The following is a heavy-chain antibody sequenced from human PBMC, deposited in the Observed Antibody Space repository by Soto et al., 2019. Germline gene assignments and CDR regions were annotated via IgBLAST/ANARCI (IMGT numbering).Heavy chain of an antibody. J-gene: IGHJ4*02. CDR2: IYADVRST. CDR3: ARGSIAVAPFDS. CDR1: GFSFSSYW. Sequence: EVQLVESGGGLVQPGGSLRLSCAASGFSFSSYWMHWVRQAPGKGLVWVSRIYADVRSTTYADSVKGRFSISRDNDKNMVYLQMNSLRAEDTAVYYCARGSIAVAPFDSWGQGTLVTVSS. D-gene: IGHD6-19*01. V-gene: IGHV3-74*01.